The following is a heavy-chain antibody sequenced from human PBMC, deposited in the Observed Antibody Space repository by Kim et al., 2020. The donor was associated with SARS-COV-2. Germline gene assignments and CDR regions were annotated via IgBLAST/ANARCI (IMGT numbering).Heavy chain of an antibody. D-gene: IGHD4-17*01. Sequence: YAQKFQGRVTMTRNTSISTAYMELSSLRSEDTAVYYCAKATVVTHWYFDLWGRGTLVTVSS. V-gene: IGHV1-8*01. J-gene: IGHJ2*01. CDR3: AKATVVTHWYFDL.